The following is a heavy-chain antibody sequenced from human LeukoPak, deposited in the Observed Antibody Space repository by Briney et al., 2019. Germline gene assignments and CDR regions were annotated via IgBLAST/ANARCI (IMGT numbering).Heavy chain of an antibody. CDR1: GYSFSSYW. V-gene: IGHV5-51*01. D-gene: IGHD1-26*01. Sequence: GESLRISCKGSGYSFSSYWIGWVRQIPGKGLEWMGIIYPGDSDTRYSPSFQGQVTISADKSIRTAYLQWSSLKASDTAMYYCARRRGRYSGDAFDIWGQGTMVTVSS. CDR3: ARRRGRYSGDAFDI. CDR2: IYPGDSDT. J-gene: IGHJ3*02.